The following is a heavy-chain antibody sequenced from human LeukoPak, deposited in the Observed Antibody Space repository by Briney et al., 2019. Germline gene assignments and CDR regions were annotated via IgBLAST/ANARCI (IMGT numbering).Heavy chain of an antibody. Sequence: PGGSLRLSCAAPGFTFSDYYMSWIRQAPGKGLEWVSYISSSSSYTNHADSVKGRFTISRDNAKNSLYLQMNSLRAEDTAVYYCARDSGSAHLFDYWGQGTLVTVSS. CDR2: ISSSSSYT. CDR1: GFTFSDYY. J-gene: IGHJ4*02. V-gene: IGHV3-11*06. CDR3: ARDSGSAHLFDY. D-gene: IGHD3-10*01.